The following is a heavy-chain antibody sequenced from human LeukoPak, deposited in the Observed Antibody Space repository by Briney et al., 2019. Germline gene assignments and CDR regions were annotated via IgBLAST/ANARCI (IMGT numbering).Heavy chain of an antibody. CDR2: ISRDSRTI. D-gene: IGHD3-10*01. CDR1: GITFRMYS. Sequence: GGCLRLSCAASGITFRMYSIYWGREAPGKGLGWVSYISRDSRTIYYADSVKGRFTISRDNDKTPLYLQMKSLTDEDTAAYSCARYGSGTSYITNYSDYWGQGTPVTVSS. V-gene: IGHV3-48*02. J-gene: IGHJ4*02. CDR3: ARYGSGTSYITNYSDY.